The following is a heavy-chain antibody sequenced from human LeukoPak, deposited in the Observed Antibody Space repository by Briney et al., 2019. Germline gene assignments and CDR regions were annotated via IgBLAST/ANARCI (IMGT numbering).Heavy chain of an antibody. V-gene: IGHV4-34*01. CDR2: INHSGST. J-gene: IGHJ5*02. CDR3: ARQQLLVPYIWFDP. Sequence: SETLSLICDVYGGSLSGYYWSWIRQPPGKGLEWIGEINHSGSTNYSPSLKSRVTIAVDTSKNQFSLELSSVTAADTAVYYCARQQLLVPYIWFDPWGQGTLVTVAS. CDR1: GGSLSGYY. D-gene: IGHD6-6*01.